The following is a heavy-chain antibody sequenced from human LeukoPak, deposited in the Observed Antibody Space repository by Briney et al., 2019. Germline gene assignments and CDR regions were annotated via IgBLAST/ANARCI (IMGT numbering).Heavy chain of an antibody. V-gene: IGHV4-39*01. J-gene: IGHJ6*03. CDR1: GGSISSSNYY. Sequence: PSETLSLTCAVSGGSISSSNYYWGWIRQPPGKGPEWIGSIYYSGSTYYNPSLKSPVTISVDTSKNQFSLKLNSVTAADTAVYYCARRANNRYYYYYMDVWGKGTTVTASS. D-gene: IGHD1-14*01. CDR2: IYYSGST. CDR3: ARRANNRYYYYYMDV.